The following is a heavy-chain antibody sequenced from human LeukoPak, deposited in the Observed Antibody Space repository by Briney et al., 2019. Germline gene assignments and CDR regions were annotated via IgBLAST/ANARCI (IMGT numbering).Heavy chain of an antibody. CDR3: ARKSSYGFV. Sequence: GGSLRLSCAASGFTFSSYEMNWVRQAPGKGLEWVSYISSSGSTIYYADSVKGRFTISRDNAKNSLYLQMNSLRAEDTAVYYCARKSSYGFVWGQGTLVTVSS. V-gene: IGHV3-48*03. CDR1: GFTFSSYE. CDR2: ISSSGSTI. J-gene: IGHJ4*02. D-gene: IGHD5-18*01.